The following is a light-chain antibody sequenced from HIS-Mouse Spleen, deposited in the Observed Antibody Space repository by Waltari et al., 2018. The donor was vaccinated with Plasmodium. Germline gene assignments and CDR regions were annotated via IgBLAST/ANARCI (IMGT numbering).Light chain of an antibody. J-gene: IGLJ3*02. CDR1: SLRSYY. CDR2: GKN. Sequence: SSELTQDPAVSVALGQTVRITCQGDSLRSYYASWYQQKPGQAPVLVIYGKNNRPPGIPARFSGSSSGYTASLTITGAQAEDESDYYCNSRDSSGNHQVFGGGTKLTVL. CDR3: NSRDSSGNHQV. V-gene: IGLV3-19*01.